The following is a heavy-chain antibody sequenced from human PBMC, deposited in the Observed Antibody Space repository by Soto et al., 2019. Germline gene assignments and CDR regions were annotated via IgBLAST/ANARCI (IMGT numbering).Heavy chain of an antibody. CDR1: GFTFSNVW. CDR3: TAGYCSGGSCYSVVY. CDR2: IKRRADGGTT. D-gene: IGHD2-15*01. J-gene: IGHJ4*02. V-gene: IGHV3-15*01. Sequence: EVQLVESGGGLVKPGGSLSLSCAASGFTFSNVWMSWVRQAPGKGLAWVGRIKRRADGGTTDYATPVRGRFTVSRDDSKNTLYLQMNSLKTEDTVVYYCTAGYCSGGSCYSVVYWGQGTLVTVSS.